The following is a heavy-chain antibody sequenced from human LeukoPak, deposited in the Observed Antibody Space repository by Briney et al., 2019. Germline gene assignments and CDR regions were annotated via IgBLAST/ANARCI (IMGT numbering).Heavy chain of an antibody. D-gene: IGHD4-17*01. CDR1: GGSISSYY. J-gene: IGHJ5*02. V-gene: IGHV4-59*01. CDR2: IYYSGST. CDR3: ARESMVYGDYVGGWFDP. Sequence: SETLSLTCTVSGGSISSYYWSWIRQPPGKGLEWIGYIYYSGSTNYNPSLKSRVTISVDTSKNQFSLKLSSVTAADTAVYHCARESMVYGDYVGGWFDPWGQGTLVTVSS.